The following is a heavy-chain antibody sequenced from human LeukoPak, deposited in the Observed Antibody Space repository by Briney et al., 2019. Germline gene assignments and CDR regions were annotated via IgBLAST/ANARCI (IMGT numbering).Heavy chain of an antibody. J-gene: IGHJ4*02. D-gene: IGHD2-8*01. CDR1: GFTFSSYW. CDR3: AKGGRGNGEVY. CDR2: IKQDGREK. V-gene: IGHV3-7*01. Sequence: GGSLRLSSAVSGFTFSSYWMNWVRQAPGKGLEWVANIKQDGREKNYVDSVKGRFTISRDNAKSSLFLQMNDLRAEDTAVYYCAKGGRGNGEVYWGQGTLVTVSS.